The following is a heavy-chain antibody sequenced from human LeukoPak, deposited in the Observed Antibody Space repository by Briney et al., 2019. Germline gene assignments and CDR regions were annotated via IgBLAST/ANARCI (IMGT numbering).Heavy chain of an antibody. V-gene: IGHV4-31*03. Sequence: SETLSLTCTVSGGSISSGGYYWTWIRQPPGKGLEWIGYIYYSGSTYYNPSLKSRVTISVDTSKNQFSLKLSSVTAADTAVYYCARAGGTLVYFDYWGQGTLVTVSS. CDR2: IYYSGST. CDR3: ARAGGTLVYFDY. J-gene: IGHJ4*02. D-gene: IGHD4-23*01. CDR1: GGSISSGGYY.